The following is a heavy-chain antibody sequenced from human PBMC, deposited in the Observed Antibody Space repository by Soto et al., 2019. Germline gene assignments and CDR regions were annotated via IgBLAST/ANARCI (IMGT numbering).Heavy chain of an antibody. Sequence: ASVKVSCKASGYTFTSYAMHWVRQAPGQRLEWMGWINAGNGNTKYSQKFQGRVTITRDTSASTAYMELSSLRSEDTAVYYCARGMVRGVGSDYWGQGTLDTVSS. J-gene: IGHJ4*02. V-gene: IGHV1-3*01. D-gene: IGHD3-10*01. CDR2: INAGNGNT. CDR3: ARGMVRGVGSDY. CDR1: GYTFTSYA.